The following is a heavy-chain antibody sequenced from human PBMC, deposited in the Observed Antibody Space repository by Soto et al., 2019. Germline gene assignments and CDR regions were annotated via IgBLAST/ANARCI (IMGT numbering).Heavy chain of an antibody. CDR3: AVHGDYDAFDI. CDR1: GIIFSRYW. D-gene: IGHD4-17*01. CDR2: ISPDGSRT. J-gene: IGHJ3*02. V-gene: IGHV3-74*01. Sequence: PGGSLRLSCAASGIIFSRYWTHWVRQAPGKGLVWVSRISPDGSRTSYADSVKGRFTISRDDAKNTLSLQVNSLRVDDTAVYYCAVHGDYDAFDIWGQGTMVTVSS.